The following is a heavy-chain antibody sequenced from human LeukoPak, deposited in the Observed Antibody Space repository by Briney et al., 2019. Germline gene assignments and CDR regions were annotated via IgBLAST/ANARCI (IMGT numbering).Heavy chain of an antibody. Sequence: GSSLKVSSKASGGTFSSYAISWVRQAPGQGLEWMGGIIPIFGTANYAQKFQGRVTITADESTSTAYMELSSLRSEDTAVYYCARSRSRYYYDSSGYYHERGTLYNWFDPWGQGTLVTVSS. CDR3: ARSRSRYYYDSSGYYHERGTLYNWFDP. D-gene: IGHD3-22*01. J-gene: IGHJ5*02. CDR2: IIPIFGTA. V-gene: IGHV1-69*01. CDR1: GGTFSSYA.